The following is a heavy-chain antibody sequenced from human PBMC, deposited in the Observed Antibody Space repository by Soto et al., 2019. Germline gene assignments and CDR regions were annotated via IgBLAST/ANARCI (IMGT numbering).Heavy chain of an antibody. CDR3: AREPSSGWYSDLGY. D-gene: IGHD6-19*01. CDR1: GYTFTSYG. CDR2: ISAYNGNT. Sequence: WASVKVSCKASGYTFTSYGISWVRQAPGQGLEWMGWISAYNGNTNYAQKLQGRVTMTTDTSTSTAYMELRSLRSDDTAVYYCAREPSSGWYSDLGYWGQGTLVTVSS. V-gene: IGHV1-18*04. J-gene: IGHJ4*02.